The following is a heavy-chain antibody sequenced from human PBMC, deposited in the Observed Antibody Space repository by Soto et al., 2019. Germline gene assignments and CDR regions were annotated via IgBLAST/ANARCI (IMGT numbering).Heavy chain of an antibody. CDR2: IIPIHGTA. J-gene: IGHJ6*02. V-gene: IGHV1-69*01. D-gene: IGHD2-2*01. CDR3: ARSQGSSTSLEIYYYYYYGMDV. Sequence: QVQLVQSGAEVKKPGSSVKVSCKASGGTFGSYAISWVRQAPGQGLEWMGGIIPIHGTANYAQKFQGRVTIAADESTSTAYMELSSLRSEDTAVYYCARSQGSSTSLEIYYYYYYGMDVWGQGTTVTVSS. CDR1: GGTFGSYA.